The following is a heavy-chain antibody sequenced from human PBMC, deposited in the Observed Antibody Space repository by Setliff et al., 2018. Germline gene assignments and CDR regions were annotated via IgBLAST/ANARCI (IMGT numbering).Heavy chain of an antibody. J-gene: IGHJ3*02. CDR1: GGSISSSSYY. CDR3: ARQGSGYDFWSGYYRPDAFDI. V-gene: IGHV4-39*01. CDR2: IYYSGST. Sequence: PSETLSLTCTVSGGSISSSSYYWGWIRQPPGKGLEWIGSIYYSGSTYYNPSLKSRVTISVDTSKNQFSLKLSSVTAADTAVYYCARQGSGYDFWSGYYRPDAFDIWGQGTRVT. D-gene: IGHD3-3*01.